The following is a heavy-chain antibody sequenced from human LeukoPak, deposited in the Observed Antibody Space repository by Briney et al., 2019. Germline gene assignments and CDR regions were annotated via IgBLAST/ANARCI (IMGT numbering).Heavy chain of an antibody. D-gene: IGHD2-15*01. J-gene: IGHJ5*02. Sequence: ASVKVSCKASGYTFTGYYIHWVRLAPGQGLEWMGWINPNTGGTNYAQNFQGRVTMTRDTSITTAYMDLSSLRSDDTAIYYCARDCGYCSGDNCNLRWYDPWGQGTLVTVSS. CDR1: GYTFTGYY. CDR3: ARDCGYCSGDNCNLRWYDP. V-gene: IGHV1-2*02. CDR2: INPNTGGT.